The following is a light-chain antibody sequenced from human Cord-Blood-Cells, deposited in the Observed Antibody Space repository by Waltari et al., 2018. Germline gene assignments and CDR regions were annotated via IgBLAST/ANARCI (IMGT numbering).Light chain of an antibody. CDR2: RDS. CDR1: KLGAKY. J-gene: IGLJ2*01. V-gene: IGLV3-1*01. Sequence: SYELTQPPSVSVSPGQTASITCSGDKLGAKYACWYQQKPGQSPVLVIYRDSKRPSGIPERVSGSNSGNTATLTISGTQAMDEADYYCQAWDSSTVVFGGGTKLTVL. CDR3: QAWDSSTVV.